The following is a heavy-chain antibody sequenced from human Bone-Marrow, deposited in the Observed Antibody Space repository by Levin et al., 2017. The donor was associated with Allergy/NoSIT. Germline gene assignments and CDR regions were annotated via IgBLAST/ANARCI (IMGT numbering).Heavy chain of an antibody. V-gene: IGHV3-33*01. D-gene: IGHD6-19*01. CDR3: VRDYVSGWYYFDY. Sequence: PGGSLRLSCAASGFTFSSYGMHWVRQAPGKGLEWVAVIWYDGSEEHYADSVKGRFTISRDNSKNTLYLQMHGLTAEDTAIYYCVRDYVSGWYYFDYWGQGTPVTVSS. J-gene: IGHJ4*02. CDR2: IWYDGSEE. CDR1: GFTFSSYG.